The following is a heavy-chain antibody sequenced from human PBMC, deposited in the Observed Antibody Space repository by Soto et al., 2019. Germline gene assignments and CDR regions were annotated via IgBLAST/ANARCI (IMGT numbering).Heavy chain of an antibody. CDR2: ISAYNGNT. CDR3: ARDRDIVVGAASISNHYYGMDV. Sequence: QVQLVQSGAEVKKPGASVKVSCKASGYTFISYGISWVRQAPGQGLEWTGWISAYNGNTNCAQKLQGRVSLTTDTSTSTAYMDLRSLRSDDTAVYYCARDRDIVVGAASISNHYYGMDVWGQGTTVTVS. J-gene: IGHJ6*02. V-gene: IGHV1-18*04. CDR1: GYTFISYG. D-gene: IGHD2-2*02.